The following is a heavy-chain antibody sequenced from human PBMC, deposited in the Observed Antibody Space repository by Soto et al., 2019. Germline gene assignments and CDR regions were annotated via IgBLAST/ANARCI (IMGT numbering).Heavy chain of an antibody. CDR2: IYYSGST. D-gene: IGHD2-21*02. V-gene: IGHV4-59*01. J-gene: IGHJ4*02. Sequence: SETLSLTCTVSGGSISSYYWSWIRQPPGKGLEWIGYIYYSGSTNYNPSLKSRVTISVDTSKNQFSLKLSSVTAADTAVYYCAKGAETTALDYWGQGTLVTVSS. CDR1: GGSISSYY. CDR3: AKGAETTALDY.